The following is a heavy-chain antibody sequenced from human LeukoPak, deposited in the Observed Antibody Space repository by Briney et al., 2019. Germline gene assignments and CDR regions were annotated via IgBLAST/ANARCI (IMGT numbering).Heavy chain of an antibody. D-gene: IGHD6-13*01. CDR3: TTGWYGPY. J-gene: IGHJ4*02. CDR2: INSKTDGGTT. CDR1: GFTFSNAW. Sequence: GGSLRLSCAASGFTFSNAWMSWVRQAPGKGLEWVGRINSKTDGGTTDYAAPVKGRFTISRDDSKNTLYLQMNSLKTEDTAVYYCTTGWYGPYWGQGTLVTVSS. V-gene: IGHV3-15*01.